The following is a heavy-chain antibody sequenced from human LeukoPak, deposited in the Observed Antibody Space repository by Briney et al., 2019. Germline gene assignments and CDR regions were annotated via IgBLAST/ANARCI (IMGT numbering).Heavy chain of an antibody. J-gene: IGHJ4*02. CDR3: LRGDRRDF. Sequence: GSLRLSCAASGFNFNTETMNWARQAPGKGLEWLSSIDSSSSSKFYAHSVRGRFIISRDNARKSLCLQMNSVTAEDTAVYFCLRGDRRDFWGQGTLLVVSS. V-gene: IGHV3-21*01. CDR1: GFNFNTET. CDR2: IDSSSSSK. D-gene: IGHD2-21*02.